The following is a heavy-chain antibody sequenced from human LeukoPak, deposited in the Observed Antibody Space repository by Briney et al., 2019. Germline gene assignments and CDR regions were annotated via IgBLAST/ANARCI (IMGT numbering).Heavy chain of an antibody. Sequence: AGGSLRLSCAASGFTFSSYHMHWVRQAPGRGLVWVAIILSDGIDKYYADSVKGRFTISRDNSKATLDLKMNTLKAEAIDVYSSAKDRTSTWTWDNWGQGTLGIVSP. CDR2: ILSDGIDK. CDR3: AKDRTSTWTWDN. J-gene: IGHJ4*02. V-gene: IGHV3-30*18. CDR1: GFTFSSYH. D-gene: IGHD1-1*01.